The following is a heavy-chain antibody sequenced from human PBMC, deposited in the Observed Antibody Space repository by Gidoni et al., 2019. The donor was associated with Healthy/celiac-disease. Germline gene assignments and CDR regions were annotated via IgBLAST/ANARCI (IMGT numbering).Heavy chain of an antibody. Sequence: EVQRLESGGGWVQPGGSLRLSCAASGCTFSSYAMSWVRQAPGKGLEWVSAISGSGGSTYYAASVKGRFTISRDNSKNTLYLQMNSLRAEDTAVYYCAKVPIVGATTRWAFDIWGQGTMVTVSS. V-gene: IGHV3-23*01. CDR3: AKVPIVGATTRWAFDI. CDR1: GCTFSSYA. D-gene: IGHD1-26*01. CDR2: ISGSGGST. J-gene: IGHJ3*02.